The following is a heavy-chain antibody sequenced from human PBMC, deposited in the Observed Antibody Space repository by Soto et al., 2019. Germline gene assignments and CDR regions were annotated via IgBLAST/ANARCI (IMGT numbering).Heavy chain of an antibody. CDR2: VYYSGTT. V-gene: IGHV4-61*08. D-gene: IGHD4-4*01. J-gene: IGHJ5*02. CDR3: ARAVIAPPNYLDP. CDR1: GGSIDSGDYY. Sequence: PSETLSLTCTVSGGSIDSGDYYWSWIRQPPGKGLEWIGYVYYSGTTNYNPFLKSRVTLSLDKSKNQFSLKMNSVTAADTAVYYCARAVIAPPNYLDPWGPGTMLTVYS.